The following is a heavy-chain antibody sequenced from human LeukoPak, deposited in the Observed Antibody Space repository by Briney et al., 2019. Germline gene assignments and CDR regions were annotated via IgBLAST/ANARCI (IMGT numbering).Heavy chain of an antibody. CDR3: ARETRLHSGSYSNDAFDI. Sequence: PSETLSLTCTVSGGSISSYYWSWIRQPPGKGLEWIGYIYYSGSTDYNPSLKSRVTISLDTSKNQFSLRLSSVTAADTAVYYCARETRLHSGSYSNDAFDIWGQGTMVTVSA. J-gene: IGHJ3*02. D-gene: IGHD1-26*01. CDR1: GGSISSYY. V-gene: IGHV4-59*01. CDR2: IYYSGST.